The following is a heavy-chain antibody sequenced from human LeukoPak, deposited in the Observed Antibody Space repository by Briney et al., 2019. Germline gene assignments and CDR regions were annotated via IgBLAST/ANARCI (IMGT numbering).Heavy chain of an antibody. CDR1: GFIVRTNY. D-gene: IGHD3-22*01. Sequence: PGGSLRLSCAAFGFIVRTNYMSWVRQAPGKGRQWVSVIYSGGTTRYADSVRGRFTISRDNSKNTLYLQMNSLRAEDTAMYYCARAVPHMYYDDSSGYYGDALDIWGQGTWVTVSS. CDR2: IYSGGTT. CDR3: ARAVPHMYYDDSSGYYGDALDI. J-gene: IGHJ3*02. V-gene: IGHV3-53*01.